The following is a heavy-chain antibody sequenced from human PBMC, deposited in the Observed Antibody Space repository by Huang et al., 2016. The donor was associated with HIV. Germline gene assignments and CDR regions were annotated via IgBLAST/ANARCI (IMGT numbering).Heavy chain of an antibody. J-gene: IGHJ3*02. CDR3: AREGFYDLWSAFRRAVDAFDT. CDR2: IYCNGDT. V-gene: IGHV4-30-4*08. D-gene: IGHD3-3*01. CDR1: GGSISSGGYT. Sequence: QVQLHESGPGLVKPSQTLSLTCTVSGGSISSGGYTYNWIRQPPGKGLEWIGDIYCNGDTYYNPHLKSLVSIYVDTSKNLFSLKLSSMTVADTAVYYCAREGFYDLWSAFRRAVDAFDTWGQGTKVTVSS.